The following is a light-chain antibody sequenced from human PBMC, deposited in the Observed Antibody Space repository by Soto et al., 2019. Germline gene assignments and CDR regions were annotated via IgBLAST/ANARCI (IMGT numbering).Light chain of an antibody. Sequence: DIQMTQSPSSLSAYVGDRVTISCRASQSISFYLNWYRQRPGKAPELLIYAASTFHHGVPSRFSGRGSGTDFTLTITTLQPEDFATYYYQQSYTTPRFTFGHGTKVDV. CDR1: QSISFY. V-gene: IGKV1-39*01. CDR3: QQSYTTPRFT. J-gene: IGKJ3*01. CDR2: AAS.